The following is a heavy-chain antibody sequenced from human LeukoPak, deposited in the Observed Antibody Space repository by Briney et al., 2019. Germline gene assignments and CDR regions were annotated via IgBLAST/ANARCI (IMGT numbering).Heavy chain of an antibody. CDR2: ISSDGTYE. CDR3: ARDSTYYYDSGSSGPHYFDN. D-gene: IGHD3-10*01. J-gene: IGHJ4*02. Sequence: PGGSLRLSCAASGFTFGNYAMHWVRQAPGKGLEWVSLISSDGTYEYYADSVKGRFTISRDNSKNTLYLQLNSLRAEDTAVYYCARDSTYYYDSGSSGPHYFDNWGQGTLVTVSS. CDR1: GFTFGNYA. V-gene: IGHV3-30*01.